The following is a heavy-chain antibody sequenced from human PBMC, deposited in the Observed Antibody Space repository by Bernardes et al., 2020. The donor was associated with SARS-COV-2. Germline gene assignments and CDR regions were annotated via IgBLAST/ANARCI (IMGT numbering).Heavy chain of an antibody. J-gene: IGHJ3*01. V-gene: IGHV3-23*01. D-gene: IGHD4-17*01. Sequence: VGSLRLSCATSGFIFSKFAFTWVRQAPGKGLEWVSSITGNGGRTLYADSVRGRFTISRDNSENTLYLEMNSLRPEDAAVYFCGQDPNGDYIGAFDFWGQGTRVTVSS. CDR1: GFIFSKFA. CDR2: ITGNGGRT. CDR3: GQDPNGDYIGAFDF.